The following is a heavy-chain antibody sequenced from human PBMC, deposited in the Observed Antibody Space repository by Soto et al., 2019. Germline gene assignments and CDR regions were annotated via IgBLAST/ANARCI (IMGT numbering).Heavy chain of an antibody. CDR3: ARVNTVTIFGGAGYDAFDI. Sequence: QVQLVQSGAEVKKPGSSVKVSCKASGGTFSSYAISWVRQAPGQGLEWMGGIIPIFGTANYAQKFQGRVTITADESTSTAYMELSGLRSEDTAVYYCARVNTVTIFGGAGYDAFDIGGQGTMVTVSS. D-gene: IGHD3-3*01. CDR1: GGTFSSYA. V-gene: IGHV1-69*01. J-gene: IGHJ3*02. CDR2: IIPIFGTA.